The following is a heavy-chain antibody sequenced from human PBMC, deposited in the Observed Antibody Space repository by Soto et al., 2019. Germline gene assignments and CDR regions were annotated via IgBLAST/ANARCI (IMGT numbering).Heavy chain of an antibody. CDR2: ISYDGSNK. V-gene: IGHV3-30-3*01. CDR3: AREEDYSFDY. J-gene: IGHJ4*02. Sequence: QVQLVESGGGVVQPGRSLRLSCAASGFTFSSYAMHWVRQAPGKGLEWVAVISYDGSNKYYADSVKGRFTISRDNSKNTLYLQMNSLSAEDTAVYYCAREEDYSFDYWGQGTLVTVSS. CDR1: GFTFSSYA.